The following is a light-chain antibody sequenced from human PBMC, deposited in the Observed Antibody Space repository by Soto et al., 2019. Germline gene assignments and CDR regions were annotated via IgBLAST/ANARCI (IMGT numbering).Light chain of an antibody. CDR3: QKYSGAPFT. Sequence: DIQMTQSPSSLSASVGDRVTITCRASQGIGSYVAWYQQKPGKVPKLLIYDTSTLQSGVPSRFSGSGSGTDFTLAISSLQPEDVATYYCQKYSGAPFTFGPGTKVDI. J-gene: IGKJ3*01. CDR1: QGIGSY. CDR2: DTS. V-gene: IGKV1-27*01.